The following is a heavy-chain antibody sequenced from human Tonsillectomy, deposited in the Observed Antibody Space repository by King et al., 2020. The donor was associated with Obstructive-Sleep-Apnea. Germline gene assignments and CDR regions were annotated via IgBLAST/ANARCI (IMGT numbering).Heavy chain of an antibody. J-gene: IGHJ3*02. D-gene: IGHD3-16*01. CDR2: IKQDGSEK. V-gene: IGHV3-7*03. Sequence: VQLVESGGGLVQPGGSLRLSCAAAGFTFSNYWMNWVRQAPGKGLEWVANIKQDGSEKYYVDSVKGRITISRDNAKNSLYLQMNSLRAEDTAVYYCARDGPVEGGAGRIWGQGTMVTVSS. CDR3: ARDGPVEGGAGRI. CDR1: GFTFSNYW.